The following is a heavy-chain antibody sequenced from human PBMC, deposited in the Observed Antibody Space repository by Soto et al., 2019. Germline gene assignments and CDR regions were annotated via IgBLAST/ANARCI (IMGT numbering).Heavy chain of an antibody. Sequence: PSETLSLTCTVSGGSISSYYWSWIRQPPGKGLEWIGYIYYSGSTNYNPSLKSRVTISVDTSKNQFSLKLSSVTAADTAVYYCASLNGDYFDYWGQGTLVTVSS. D-gene: IGHD4-17*01. CDR1: GGSISSYY. CDR2: IYYSGST. CDR3: ASLNGDYFDY. J-gene: IGHJ4*02. V-gene: IGHV4-59*01.